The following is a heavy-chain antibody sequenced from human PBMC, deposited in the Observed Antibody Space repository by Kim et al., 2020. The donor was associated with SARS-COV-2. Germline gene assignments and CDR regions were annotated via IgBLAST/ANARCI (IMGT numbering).Heavy chain of an antibody. D-gene: IGHD3-10*01. CDR1: GFTCGDYA. CDR3: TRDLGEEGHITMVRGDYFDY. Sequence: GGSLRLSCTASGFTCGDYAMSWFRQAPGKGLEWVGFIRSKAYGGTTEYAASVKGRFTISRDDSKSIAYLQMNSLKTEDTAVYYCTRDLGEEGHITMVRGDYFDYWGQGTLVTVSS. J-gene: IGHJ4*02. CDR2: IRSKAYGGTT. V-gene: IGHV3-49*03.